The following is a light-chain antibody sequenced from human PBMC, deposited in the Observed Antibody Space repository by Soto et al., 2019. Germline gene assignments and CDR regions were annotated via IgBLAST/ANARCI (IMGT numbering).Light chain of an antibody. Sequence: EILLTHSPGTLSLSPGERATLSCRASQSVRNNYLAWYQQKPGQAPRLLIYGASGRATGIPDRFSGSGSGTDFTLSISRLEPEDFAVYYCQQYGSSPYTFGQGTKLEI. V-gene: IGKV3-20*01. J-gene: IGKJ2*01. CDR2: GAS. CDR1: QSVRNNY. CDR3: QQYGSSPYT.